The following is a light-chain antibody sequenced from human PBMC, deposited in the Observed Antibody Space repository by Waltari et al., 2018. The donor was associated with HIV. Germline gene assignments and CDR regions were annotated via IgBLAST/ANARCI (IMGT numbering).Light chain of an antibody. CDR3: QSYDSSLSGVL. J-gene: IGLJ2*01. CDR2: DIN. CDR1: RSNIGSGYD. Sequence: QSVLTQPPSVSGAPGQRVPISCTRSRSNIGSGYDVHWYQQLPGTGPTLLLYDINNRPSGVPDRFSVSKSGTSASLAITGLQAEDEADYYCQSYDSSLSGVLFGGGTKLTVL. V-gene: IGLV1-40*01.